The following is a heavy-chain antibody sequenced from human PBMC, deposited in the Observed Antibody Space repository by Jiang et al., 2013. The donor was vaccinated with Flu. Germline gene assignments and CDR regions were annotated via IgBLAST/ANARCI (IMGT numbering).Heavy chain of an antibody. Sequence: LLKPSETLSLTCAVYGGSFSGYYWSWIRQPPGKGLEWIGEINHSGSTNYNPSLKSRVTISVDTSKNQFSLKLSSVTAADTAVYYCARLKRVGATQPFAEYFQHWGQGTLVTVSS. CDR1: GGSFSGYY. CDR2: INHSGST. CDR3: ARLKRVGATQPFAEYFQH. D-gene: IGHD1-26*01. V-gene: IGHV4-34*01. J-gene: IGHJ1*01.